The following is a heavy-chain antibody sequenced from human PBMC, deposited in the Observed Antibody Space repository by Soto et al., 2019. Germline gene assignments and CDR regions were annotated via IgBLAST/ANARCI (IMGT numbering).Heavy chain of an antibody. CDR2: ISAYNGNT. CDR1: GYTFTSYG. D-gene: IGHD1-26*01. J-gene: IGHJ6*02. V-gene: IGHV1-18*01. CDR3: AMSESGSYYYGMDV. Sequence: ASVKVSCKASGYTFTSYGISWVRQAPGQGLEWMGWISAYNGNTNYAQKLQGRVTMTTDTSTSTAYMELRSLRSDDTAVYYCAMSESGSYYYGMDVWGQGTTVTAP.